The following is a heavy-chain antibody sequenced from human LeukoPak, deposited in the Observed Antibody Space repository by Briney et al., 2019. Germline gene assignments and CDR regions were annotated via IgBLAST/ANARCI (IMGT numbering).Heavy chain of an antibody. CDR3: ARRRVTVVRGVDITSYYFDY. V-gene: IGHV3-20*04. D-gene: IGHD3-10*01. CDR2: INWNGGST. CDR1: GFTFSSYS. Sequence: GGSLRLSCAASGFTFSSYSMNWVRQAPGKGLEWVSAINWNGGSTGYADSVKGQFTISRDNAKNSLYLQMNSLRAEDTALYYCARRRVTVVRGVDITSYYFDYWGQGTLVTVSS. J-gene: IGHJ4*02.